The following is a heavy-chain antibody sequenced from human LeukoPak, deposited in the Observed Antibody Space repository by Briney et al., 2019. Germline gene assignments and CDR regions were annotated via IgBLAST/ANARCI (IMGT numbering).Heavy chain of an antibody. J-gene: IGHJ5*02. Sequence: PGGSLRLSCVASGLTFSSYWMSWVRQAPGKGLEWVANINQDGGEKYYVDSVKGRFTISRDNSKNTLYLQMNSLRAEDTAVYYCAKDLRWSENWFDPWGQGTLVTVSS. CDR3: AKDLRWSENWFDP. CDR1: GLTFSSYW. V-gene: IGHV3-7*01. D-gene: IGHD4-23*01. CDR2: INQDGGEK.